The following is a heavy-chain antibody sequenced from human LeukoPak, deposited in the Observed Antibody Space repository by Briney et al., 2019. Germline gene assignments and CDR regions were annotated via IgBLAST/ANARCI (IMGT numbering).Heavy chain of an antibody. V-gene: IGHV4-39*01. J-gene: IGHJ4*02. CDR3: ARVHADYYDSSGYYYAS. D-gene: IGHD3-22*01. Sequence: SETLSLTCTVSGGSISSSSYYWGWIRQPPGKGLEWIGSIYYSGSTYYNPSLKSRVTISVDTSKNQFSLKLSSVTAADTAVYYCARVHADYYDSSGYYYASWGQGTLVTVSS. CDR1: GGSISSSSYY. CDR2: IYYSGST.